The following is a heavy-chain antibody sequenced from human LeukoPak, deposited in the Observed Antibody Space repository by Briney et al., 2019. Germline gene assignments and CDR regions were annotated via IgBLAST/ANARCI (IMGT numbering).Heavy chain of an antibody. CDR1: GGSFSGYY. D-gene: IGHD3-16*01. Sequence: SETLSVTCAVYGGSFSGYYWSWIRQPPGKGLEWIGEINHSGSTNYNPSLKSRVTVSVDTSKNQFSLKLSSVTAADPAVYYCARGLLRPYYYDGMDVWGQGTTVTVSS. V-gene: IGHV4-34*01. CDR3: ARGLLRPYYYDGMDV. J-gene: IGHJ6*02. CDR2: INHSGST.